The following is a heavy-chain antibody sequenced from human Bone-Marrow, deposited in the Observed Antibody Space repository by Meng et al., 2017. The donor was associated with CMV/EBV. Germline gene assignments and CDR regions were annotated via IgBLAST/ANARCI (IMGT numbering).Heavy chain of an antibody. CDR3: ARSRYTSSPWFDR. CDR2: IDHGGSS. J-gene: IGHJ5*02. Sequence: SDTLSLTCAVYGGSFSDYYWSWIRQSPGKGLEWIGQIDHGGSSKYNPSLKSRVTISVDTSKNQFSLRLNSVTAADTAVYYCARSRYTSSPWFDRWGQGTLVTVSS. V-gene: IGHV4-34*01. D-gene: IGHD6-6*01. CDR1: GGSFSDYY.